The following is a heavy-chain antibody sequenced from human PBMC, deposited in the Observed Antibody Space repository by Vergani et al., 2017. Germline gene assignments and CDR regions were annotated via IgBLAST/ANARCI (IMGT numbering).Heavy chain of an antibody. V-gene: IGHV3-48*01. CDR2: ISSSSSTI. J-gene: IGHJ6*02. D-gene: IGHD3-22*01. CDR3: AREPQGGSSGYYWGYYYYYGMDV. Sequence: EVQLVESGGGLVQPGGSLRLSCAASGFTFSSYSMNWVRQAPGKGLEWVSYISSSSSTIYYADSVKGRFTISRDNAKNSLYLQMNSLRAEDTAVYYCAREPQGGSSGYYWGYYYYYGMDVWGQGTTVTVSS. CDR1: GFTFSSYS.